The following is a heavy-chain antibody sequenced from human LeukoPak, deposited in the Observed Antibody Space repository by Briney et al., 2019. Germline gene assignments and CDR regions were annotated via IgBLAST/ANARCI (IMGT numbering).Heavy chain of an antibody. CDR1: GFTFSSFV. CDR2: ISDRGDST. CDR3: AKCTRGWFEDY. D-gene: IGHD6-19*01. V-gene: IGHV3-23*01. Sequence: PGGSLRLSRAASGFTFSSFVMNWVRQAPGKGLERVSTISDRGDSTYYADSVKGRFTISRDNSKNTLYLQMNSLRAKDTAVYYCAKCTRGWFEDYWGQGTLVTVSS. J-gene: IGHJ4*02.